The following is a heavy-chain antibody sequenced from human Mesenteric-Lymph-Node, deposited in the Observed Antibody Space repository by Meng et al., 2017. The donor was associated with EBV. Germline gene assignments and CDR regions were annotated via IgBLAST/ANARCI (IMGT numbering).Heavy chain of an antibody. D-gene: IGHD1-20*01. J-gene: IGHJ4*02. CDR3: ARDSGITVTNSFDY. CDR1: GGSVSSGSYY. Sequence: VQLQEAGPGLLKPSETLPLTCSVSGGSVSSGSYYWSWIRQPPGKGLEWIGYIYRTGSTDYNPSLNSRVSISIDTSKNQFSLRLTSVTAADTAVYYCARDSGITVTNSFDYWGQGALVTVSS. CDR2: IYRTGST. V-gene: IGHV4-61*01.